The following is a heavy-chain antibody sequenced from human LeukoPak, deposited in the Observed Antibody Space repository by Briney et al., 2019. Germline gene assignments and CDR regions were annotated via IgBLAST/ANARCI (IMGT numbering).Heavy chain of an antibody. CDR2: ISGSGGST. V-gene: IGHV3-23*01. CDR1: GFTFSSYA. J-gene: IGHJ3*02. Sequence: GGSLRLSCAASGFTFSSYAMSWVRQAPGKGLEWVSAISGSGGSTYYADSVKGRFTISRDNAKNSLYLQMNSLRAEDTAVYYCARESWSIAAAGLDAFDIWGQGTMVTVSS. CDR3: ARESWSIAAAGLDAFDI. D-gene: IGHD6-13*01.